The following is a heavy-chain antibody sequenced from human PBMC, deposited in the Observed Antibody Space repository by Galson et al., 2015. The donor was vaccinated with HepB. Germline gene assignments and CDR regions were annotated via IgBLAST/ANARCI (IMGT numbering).Heavy chain of an antibody. CDR3: ARFAGGGYSTSWYRSGFDY. CDR1: GFTFSGYW. CDR2: IKEDESAK. J-gene: IGHJ4*02. V-gene: IGHV3-7*05. D-gene: IGHD6-13*01. Sequence: SLRLSCAAAGFTFSGYWMTWVRQAPGKGLEWVANIKEDESAKYYVDSVKGRFTISRDNAKNSLYLQLNSLRAEDTAVYFCARFAGGGYSTSWYRSGFDYWGQGTLVIVSS.